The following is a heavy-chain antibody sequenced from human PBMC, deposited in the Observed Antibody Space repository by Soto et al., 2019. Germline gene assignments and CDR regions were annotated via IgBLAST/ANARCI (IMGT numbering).Heavy chain of an antibody. D-gene: IGHD3-22*01. CDR3: ARVDSSGYYYFLGAFDI. CDR1: GGTFSSYA. V-gene: IGHV1-69*01. J-gene: IGHJ3*02. CDR2: IIPIFGTA. Sequence: QVQLVQSGAEVKKPGSSVKVSCKASGGTFSSYAISWVRQAPGQGLEWMGGIIPIFGTANYAQKCQGRVTITADESTSTAYMELSSLRSEDTAVYYCARVDSSGYYYFLGAFDIWGQGTMVTVSS.